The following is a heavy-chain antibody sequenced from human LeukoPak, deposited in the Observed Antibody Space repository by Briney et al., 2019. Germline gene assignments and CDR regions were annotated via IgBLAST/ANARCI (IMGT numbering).Heavy chain of an antibody. D-gene: IGHD1-26*01. Sequence: SETLSLTCTVSGYSISSGYYWGWIRQPPGKGLEWIGSIYHSGNTFYNPSLKSRVTISVDTSKNQFSLKLSSVTAADTAVYYCASRGHIPPIGIVGATEAFDIWGQGTMVTVSS. J-gene: IGHJ3*02. CDR3: ASRGHIPPIGIVGATEAFDI. CDR2: IYHSGNT. CDR1: GYSISSGYY. V-gene: IGHV4-38-2*02.